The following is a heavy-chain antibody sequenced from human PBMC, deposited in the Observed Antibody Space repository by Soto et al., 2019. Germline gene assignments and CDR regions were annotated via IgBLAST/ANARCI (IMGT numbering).Heavy chain of an antibody. J-gene: IGHJ4*02. D-gene: IGHD2-2*01. CDR1: GGSFSGYY. CDR3: ARGTMEDILVVPAAMDY. V-gene: IGHV4-34*01. Sequence: QVQLQQWGAGLLKPSETLSLTCAVYGGSFSGYYWSWIRQPPGKGLEWIGEINHRGSTNYNPTLKSRVTISVDTSKNQFSMKLSSVTAAYTAVYYCARGTMEDILVVPAAMDYWGQGTLVTVSS. CDR2: INHRGST.